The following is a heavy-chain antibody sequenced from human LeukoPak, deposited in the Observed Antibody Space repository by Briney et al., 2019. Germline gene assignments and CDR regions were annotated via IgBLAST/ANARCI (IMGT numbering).Heavy chain of an antibody. CDR1: GGSISSTTYY. D-gene: IGHD4-17*01. CDR3: ARHFDNGDYKKTFDI. J-gene: IGHJ3*02. V-gene: IGHV4-39*01. CDR2: IHYTGRA. Sequence: SQTLSLTCSVFGGSISSTTYYWVWIRQPPGKGLECIASIHYTGRAYYNRSLKSRATISADTSKNHFSLHLRTVTAADTAVYYCARHFDNGDYKKTFDIWGQGTMVTVSS.